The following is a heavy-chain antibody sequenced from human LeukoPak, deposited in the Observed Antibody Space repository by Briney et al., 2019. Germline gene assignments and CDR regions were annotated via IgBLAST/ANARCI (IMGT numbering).Heavy chain of an antibody. J-gene: IGHJ4*02. CDR1: GFTFSSNA. D-gene: IGHD3-10*01. CDR3: AKAPFYGSGNYYNNYFDY. V-gene: IGHV3-23*01. Sequence: GGSLRLSCAASGFTFSSNAMTWVRQAPGKGLEWVSTITSHGTTYYADSVKGRFAISRDISKNTLFLQMNSLRAEDTAVYYCAKAPFYGSGNYYNNYFDYWGQGTLVTVSS. CDR2: ITSHGTT.